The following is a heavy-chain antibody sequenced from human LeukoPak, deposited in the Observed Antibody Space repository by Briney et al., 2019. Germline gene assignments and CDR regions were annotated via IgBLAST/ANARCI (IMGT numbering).Heavy chain of an antibody. CDR2: ITPIFGTA. V-gene: IGHV1-69*13. CDR3: ARDGTLVGATGAFDI. CDR1: GGTFSSYA. D-gene: IGHD1-26*01. J-gene: IGHJ3*02. Sequence: RASVTVSCKASGGTFSSYAISWVRQAPGQGLEWMGGITPIFGTANYAQKFQGRVTITADESTSTAYMELSSLRSEDTAVYYCARDGTLVGATGAFDIWGQGTMVTVSS.